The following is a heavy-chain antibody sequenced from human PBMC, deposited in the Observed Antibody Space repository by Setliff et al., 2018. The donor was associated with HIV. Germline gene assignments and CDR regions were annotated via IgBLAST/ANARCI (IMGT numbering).Heavy chain of an antibody. Sequence: SGPTLVNPTQPLTLTCTFSGFSLSTSGVGVGWIRQPPGKALEWLALIYWDDDKFYNPSLKSRLTITKDTSKSRVVLTMTNLDPVDTATYFCAHGRIAAADPGYFDLWGRGTLVTVSS. D-gene: IGHD6-13*01. V-gene: IGHV2-5*02. CDR2: IYWDDDK. CDR3: AHGRIAAADPGYFDL. CDR1: GFSLSTSGVG. J-gene: IGHJ2*01.